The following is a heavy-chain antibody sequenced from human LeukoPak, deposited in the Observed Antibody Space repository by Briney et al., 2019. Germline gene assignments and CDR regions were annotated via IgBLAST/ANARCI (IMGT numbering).Heavy chain of an antibody. CDR1: GGTFSSYA. CDR2: IIPIFGTA. Sequence: SVKVSCKASGGTFSSYAISWVRQAPGQGLEWMGGIIPIFGTANYAQKFQGRVTITADESTSTTYMELSSLRSEDTAVYYCASSKETTYYYFDYWGQGTLVTVSS. V-gene: IGHV1-69*01. D-gene: IGHD2/OR15-2a*01. CDR3: ASSKETTYYYFDY. J-gene: IGHJ4*02.